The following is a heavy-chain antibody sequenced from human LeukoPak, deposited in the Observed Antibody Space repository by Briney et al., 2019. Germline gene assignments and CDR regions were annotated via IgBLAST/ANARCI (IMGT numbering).Heavy chain of an antibody. CDR3: AKDPNWFWSGAEFDY. CDR2: ISGSGGST. V-gene: IGHV3-23*01. CDR1: GFTFSSYA. Sequence: GGSLRLSCAASGFTFSSYAMSWVRQAPGRGLEWVSAISGSGGSTYYADSVKGRFTISRDNSKNTLYLQMNSLRAEDTAVYYCAKDPNWFWSGAEFDYWGQGTLVTVSS. D-gene: IGHD3-3*01. J-gene: IGHJ4*02.